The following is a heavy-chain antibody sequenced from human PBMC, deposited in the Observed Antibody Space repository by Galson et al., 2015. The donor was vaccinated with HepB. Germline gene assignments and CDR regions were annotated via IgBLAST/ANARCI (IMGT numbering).Heavy chain of an antibody. CDR1: GFTFSDHY. CDR2: TRNKANSYTT. J-gene: IGHJ4*02. Sequence: SLRLSCAASGFTFSDHYMDWVRQAPGKGLEWVGRTRNKANSYTTEYAASVKGRFTISRDDSKNSLYLQMNSLKTEDTAVYYCARVDYYDSSGCFDYWGQGTLVTVSS. D-gene: IGHD3-22*01. V-gene: IGHV3-72*01. CDR3: ARVDYYDSSGCFDY.